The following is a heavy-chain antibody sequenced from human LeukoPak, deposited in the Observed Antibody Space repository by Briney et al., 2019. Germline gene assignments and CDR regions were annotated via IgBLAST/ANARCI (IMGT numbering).Heavy chain of an antibody. CDR3: AREAFDYGDYEVRFDP. Sequence: GGSLRLSCAASGFTVSSNYMSWVRQAPGKGLEWVSVIYSGGSTYYADSVKGRFTISRDNSKNTLYLQMNSLRAEDTAVYYCAREAFDYGDYEVRFDPWGQGTLVTVSS. D-gene: IGHD4-17*01. CDR2: IYSGGST. J-gene: IGHJ5*02. CDR1: GFTVSSNY. V-gene: IGHV3-53*01.